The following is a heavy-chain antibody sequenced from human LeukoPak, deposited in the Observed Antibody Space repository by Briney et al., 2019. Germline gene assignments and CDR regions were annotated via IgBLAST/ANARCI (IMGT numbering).Heavy chain of an antibody. CDR2: IKTNGSDK. D-gene: IGHD6-13*01. CDR3: VRGGISAGGTGDL. V-gene: IGHV3-7*01. J-gene: IGHJ5*02. Sequence: GGSLRLSCTASGFTFSSHWMSWVRQAPGKGLEWVANIKTNGSDKYHVDSVKGRFTISRDNAKNSLFLQMNSLRTEDTAVYYCVRGGISAGGTGDLWGQGTLVTVSS. CDR1: GFTFSSHW.